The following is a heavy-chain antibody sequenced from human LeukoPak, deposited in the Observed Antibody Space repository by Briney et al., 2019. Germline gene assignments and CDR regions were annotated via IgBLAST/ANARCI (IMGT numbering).Heavy chain of an antibody. J-gene: IGHJ4*02. CDR2: MNPNNDNT. CDR1: GYTFTSYD. CDR3: ARDSGGGTYDFSD. V-gene: IGHV1-8*01. Sequence: GASVKVSCKASGYTFTSYDINWVRQATGQGLEWMGWMNPNNDNTGYAQKFQGRVTMTRNTSISTAYMELISLRSEDTAVYYCARDSGGGTYDFSDWGLGTLVTVSS. D-gene: IGHD3-3*01.